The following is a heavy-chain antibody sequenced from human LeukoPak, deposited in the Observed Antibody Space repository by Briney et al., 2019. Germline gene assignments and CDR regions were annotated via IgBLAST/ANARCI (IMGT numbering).Heavy chain of an antibody. J-gene: IGHJ4*02. D-gene: IGHD5-12*01. V-gene: IGHV3-48*03. CDR1: GFTFSSYE. CDR3: ARGPSGYHNT. Sequence: GGSLRLSCAASGFTFSSYEMNWVRQTPGKGLEWLSYISSSGGTIYYADSVKGRFTISRDNAKNSLYLQMNSLRAEDTAMYYCARGPSGYHNTGGQGTLVTVSS. CDR2: ISSSGGTI.